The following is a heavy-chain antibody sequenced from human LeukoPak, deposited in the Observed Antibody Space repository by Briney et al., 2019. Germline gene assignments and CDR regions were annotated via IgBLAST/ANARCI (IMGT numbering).Heavy chain of an antibody. CDR3: ARDYGDYVPADY. D-gene: IGHD4-17*01. J-gene: IGHJ4*02. V-gene: IGHV3-30-3*01. Sequence: AGSLRLSCAASGFTFSSYAMHWVRQAPGKGLEWVAVISYDGSNKYYADSVKGRFTISRDNSKNTLYLQLNSLRAEDTAVYYCARDYGDYVPADYWGQGTLVTVSS. CDR2: ISYDGSNK. CDR1: GFTFSSYA.